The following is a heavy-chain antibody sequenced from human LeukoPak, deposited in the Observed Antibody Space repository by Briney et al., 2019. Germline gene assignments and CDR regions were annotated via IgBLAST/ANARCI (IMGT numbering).Heavy chain of an antibody. V-gene: IGHV3-11*01. Sequence: PGGSLRLSCAASGFTFSDYYMSWSRQAPGKGLEWVSYITSSGSAIYYADSVRGRFTISRGNARNSMFLHMDDLRAEDTAIYYCATDIVSTSGDYWGQGTLVTVSS. J-gene: IGHJ4*02. CDR3: ATDIVSTSGDY. D-gene: IGHD5/OR15-5a*01. CDR2: ITSSGSAI. CDR1: GFTFSDYY.